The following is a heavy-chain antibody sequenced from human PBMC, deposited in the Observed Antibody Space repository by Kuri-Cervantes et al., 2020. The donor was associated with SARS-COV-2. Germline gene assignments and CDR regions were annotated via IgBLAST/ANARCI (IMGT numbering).Heavy chain of an antibody. CDR1: GFTFSSYE. J-gene: IGHJ6*02. CDR2: ISSSGSSI. D-gene: IGHD4-11*01. CDR3: ARGPDDYRYYYGMDV. Sequence: GESLKISCAASGFTFSSYEMNWVRQAPGQGLEWISYISSSGSSIHYADSVKGRFTISRDNAKNSLYLQMNSLRAEDTAVYYCARGPDDYRYYYGMDVWGQGTTVTVSS. V-gene: IGHV3-48*03.